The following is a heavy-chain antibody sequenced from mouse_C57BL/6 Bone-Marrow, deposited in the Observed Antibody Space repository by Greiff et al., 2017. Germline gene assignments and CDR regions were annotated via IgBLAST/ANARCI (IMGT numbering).Heavy chain of an antibody. D-gene: IGHD1-1*01. CDR2: IHPNSGST. CDR1: GYTFTSYW. Sequence: QVQLQQPGAELVKPGASVKLSCKASGYTFTSYWMHWVKQRPGQGLEWIGMIHPNSGSTNYNEKFKSKATLTVDKSSSTAYMQLSSLTSEDSAVYYCARGRDYYGSSRYYFDYWGQGTTLTVSS. J-gene: IGHJ2*01. V-gene: IGHV1-64*01. CDR3: ARGRDYYGSSRYYFDY.